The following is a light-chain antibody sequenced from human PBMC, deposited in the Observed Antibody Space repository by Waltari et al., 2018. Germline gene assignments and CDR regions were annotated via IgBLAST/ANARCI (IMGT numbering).Light chain of an antibody. CDR1: QSINHY. CDR3: QQYGSSPRT. Sequence: EIVLTQSPGTLSLSPGERATLSCRASQSINHYLAWYQQKPGQAPRLLIHGASSRATGIPDRFSGSGSGTDFTLTISRLEPEDFAVYYCQQYGSSPRTFGQGTKVEIK. J-gene: IGKJ1*01. CDR2: GAS. V-gene: IGKV3-20*01.